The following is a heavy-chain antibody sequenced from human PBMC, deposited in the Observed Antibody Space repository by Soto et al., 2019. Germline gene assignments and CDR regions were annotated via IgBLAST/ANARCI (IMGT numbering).Heavy chain of an antibody. Sequence: QVQLVQSGAEVKKPGSSVKVSCKASGGTFSSYAISWVRQAPGQGLEWMGGIIPIFGTANYAQKFQGRVTITEDESTSTAYMELSRMRSEDTAVYYCARDPPAESKGEIWFDHWGQGTLVTVSS. J-gene: IGHJ5*02. V-gene: IGHV1-69*01. D-gene: IGHD3-10*01. CDR2: IIPIFGTA. CDR1: GGTFSSYA. CDR3: ARDPPAESKGEIWFDH.